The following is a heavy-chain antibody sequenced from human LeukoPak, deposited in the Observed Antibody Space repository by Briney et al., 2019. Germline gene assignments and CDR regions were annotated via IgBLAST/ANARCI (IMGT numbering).Heavy chain of an antibody. Sequence: ASVKVSCKASGYTFTSYDINWVRQATGQGLEWMGWMNPNSGNTGYAQKFQGRVTITRNTSISTAYMELSSLRSEDTAVYYCARGEFSVGYFDCWGQGTLVTVSS. J-gene: IGHJ4*02. CDR3: ARGEFSVGYFDC. CDR1: GYTFTSYD. V-gene: IGHV1-8*03. CDR2: MNPNSGNT. D-gene: IGHD2-2*01.